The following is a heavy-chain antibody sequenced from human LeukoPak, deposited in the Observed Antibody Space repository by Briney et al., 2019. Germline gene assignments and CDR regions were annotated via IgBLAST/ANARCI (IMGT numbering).Heavy chain of an antibody. CDR2: SRNKANSYTT. CDR3: ARGTTGSVYEGYFDY. J-gene: IGHJ4*02. CDR1: GFTFSDHY. V-gene: IGHV3-72*01. Sequence: GGSLRLSCAASGFTFSDHYMDWVRQAPGKGLEWVGRSRNKANSYTTEYAASVKGRFILSRDESKNSLYLQMNSLRADDSAVYSCARGTTGSVYEGYFDYWGQGNLVTVSS. D-gene: IGHD1-1*01.